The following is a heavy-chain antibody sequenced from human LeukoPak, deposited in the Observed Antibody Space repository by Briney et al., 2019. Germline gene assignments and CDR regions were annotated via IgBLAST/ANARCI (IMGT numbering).Heavy chain of an antibody. CDR2: IISHGGST. CDR3: ARITMGATSANFYYYFLDA. J-gene: IGHJ6*03. D-gene: IGHD3-3*01. CDR1: GFTFSSYT. Sequence: GGSLRLSCAASGFTFSSYTLHWVRQAPGKGLEYVSAIISHGGSTHYADSVKGRFTVSRDNSKSTLYLQMDSLRAEDMAVYYCARITMGATSANFYYYFLDAWGKGTTVTVSS. V-gene: IGHV3-64*02.